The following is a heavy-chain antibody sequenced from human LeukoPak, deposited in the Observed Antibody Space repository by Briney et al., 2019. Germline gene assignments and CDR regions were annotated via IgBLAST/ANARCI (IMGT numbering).Heavy chain of an antibody. CDR2: IHPNSGGT. Sequence: ASVEVSCKASGYTFTAYYLHWVRQAPGQGLEWMGWIHPNSGGTNYAQNFQGRVSMTTDTSISTVYMELSRLRSDDTAVYYCARDYYGSGTYYKDYWGQGTLVTVPS. CDR1: GYTFTAYY. J-gene: IGHJ4*02. D-gene: IGHD3-10*01. CDR3: ARDYYGSGTYYKDY. V-gene: IGHV1-2*02.